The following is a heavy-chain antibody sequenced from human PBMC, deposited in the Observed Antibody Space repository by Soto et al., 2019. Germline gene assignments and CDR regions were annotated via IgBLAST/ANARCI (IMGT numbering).Heavy chain of an antibody. D-gene: IGHD3-3*01. Sequence: PGGSLRLSCAASGFTFSTYAMTWVRQAPGKGLEWVSLISNSGDGTYYADSVKGRFTISRDNSQRTLNLQMNSLRAEDTAVYYCAKNGDFWSWGMDVWGQGTTVAAP. CDR1: GFTFSTYA. J-gene: IGHJ6*02. V-gene: IGHV3-23*01. CDR3: AKNGDFWSWGMDV. CDR2: ISNSGDGT.